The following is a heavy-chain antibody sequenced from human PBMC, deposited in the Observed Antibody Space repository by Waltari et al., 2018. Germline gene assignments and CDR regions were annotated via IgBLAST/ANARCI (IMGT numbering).Heavy chain of an antibody. V-gene: IGHV3-48*02. CDR2: ISSSSTII. J-gene: IGHJ4*02. CDR3: ARDVYGSDSSAWYGIDY. Sequence: EVQLVESGGGLVQPGGSLRLSCAASGFTFSIYSMTLVRQAAGKGLEWISYISSSSTIIYYADSMKGRFTVSRDNAQNSLFLQMNSLRDEDTAVYYCARDVYGSDSSAWYGIDYWGQGTLVTVSS. D-gene: IGHD6-19*01. CDR1: GFTFSIYS.